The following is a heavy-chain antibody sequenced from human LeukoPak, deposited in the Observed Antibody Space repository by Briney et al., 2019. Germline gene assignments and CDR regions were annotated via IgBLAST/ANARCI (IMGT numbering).Heavy chain of an antibody. CDR1: GFTFSHAW. D-gene: IGHD1-26*01. J-gene: IGHJ4*02. V-gene: IGHV3-7*03. CDR3: ARDSEWGLLRSDY. CDR2: IKQDGTEK. Sequence: PGGSLRLSCAASGFTFSHAWMSWVRQAPGKGLEWVANIKQDGTEKYYVDSVKGRFTISRDNAKNSLYLQMNSLRAEDTAVYYCARDSEWGLLRSDYWGQGTLVTVSS.